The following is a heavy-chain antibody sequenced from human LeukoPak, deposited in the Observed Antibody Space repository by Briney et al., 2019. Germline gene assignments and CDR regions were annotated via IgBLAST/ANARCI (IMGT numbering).Heavy chain of an antibody. J-gene: IGHJ4*02. CDR3: TRVIVAVPGYFDYFDF. CDR2: INEDGSNK. D-gene: IGHD6-19*01. Sequence: GGSLRLSCAASGFSFSNHYMRWIRQAPGKGLQWVANINEDGSNKWHLGSVKGRFTVARDNARNALYLQMNSVRVDDTAVYYCTRVIVAVPGYFDYFDFWGQGALVTVSS. CDR1: GFSFSNHY. V-gene: IGHV3-7*01.